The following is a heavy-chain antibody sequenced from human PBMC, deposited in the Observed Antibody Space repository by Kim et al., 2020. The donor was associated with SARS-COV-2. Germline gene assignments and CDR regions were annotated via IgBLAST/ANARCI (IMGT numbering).Heavy chain of an antibody. CDR1: GGSISSSTYY. J-gene: IGHJ4*02. V-gene: IGHV4-39*01. Sequence: SETLSLTCTVSGGSISSSTYYWGWIRQPPGKGLEWIGSIYYSGSTYYNPSLKSRVTISVDTSKNQFSLKLSSVTAADTAVYYCARRPREWISYYFDYWGQGTLVTVSS. CDR2: IYYSGST. D-gene: IGHD3-3*01. CDR3: ARRPREWISYYFDY.